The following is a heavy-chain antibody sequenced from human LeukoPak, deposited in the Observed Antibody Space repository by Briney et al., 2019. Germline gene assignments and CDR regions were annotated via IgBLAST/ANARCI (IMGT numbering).Heavy chain of an antibody. CDR2: INPSGGST. J-gene: IGHJ3*02. V-gene: IGHV1-46*01. CDR1: GYTFTGYY. D-gene: IGHD2-21*02. CDR3: ARDWGVVVTAISSVSIDAFDI. Sequence: GASVKVSCKASGYTFTGYYMHWVRQAPGQGLEWMGIINPSGGSTSYAQKFQGRVTMTRDMSTSTVYMELSSLRSEDTAVYYCARDWGVVVTAISSVSIDAFDIWGQGTMVTVSS.